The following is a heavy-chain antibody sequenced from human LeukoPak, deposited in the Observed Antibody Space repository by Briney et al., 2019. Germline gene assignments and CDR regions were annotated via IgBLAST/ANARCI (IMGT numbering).Heavy chain of an antibody. CDR1: GGSISSSYYY. J-gene: IGHJ4*01. D-gene: IGHD1-26*01. CDR3: ARSNGRYHRPGKMGLYY. CDR2: IYSSGST. Sequence: PSETLSLTCTVSGGSISSSYYYWGWIRQPPGKGLEWIGSIYSSGSTYYNPSLKSRVTISVDTSKNQFSLKLTSVTAADTAVYYCARSNGRYHRPGKMGLYYWGQGTLVTVSS. V-gene: IGHV4-39*01.